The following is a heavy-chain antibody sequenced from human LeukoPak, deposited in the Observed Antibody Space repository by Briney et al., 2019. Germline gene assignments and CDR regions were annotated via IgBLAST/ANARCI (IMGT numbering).Heavy chain of an antibody. V-gene: IGHV4-34*01. CDR3: ARKEYSSSASRLANWFDP. CDR2: INHSGST. CDR1: GGSFSGYY. J-gene: IGHJ5*02. D-gene: IGHD6-6*01. Sequence: PSETLSLTCAVYGGSFSGYYWSWIRQPPGKGLEWIGEINHSGSTNYNPSLKSRVTISVDTSKNQFSLKLSSVTPEDTAVYYCARKEYSSSASRLANWFDPWGQGTLVTVSS.